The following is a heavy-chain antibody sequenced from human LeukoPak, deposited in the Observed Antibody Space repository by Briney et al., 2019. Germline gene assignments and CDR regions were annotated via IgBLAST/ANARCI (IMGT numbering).Heavy chain of an antibody. Sequence: GGSLRLSCAASGFTFSSYGMHWVRQAPGKGLEWVAVISYDGSNKYYADSVKGRFTISRDNSKNTLSLQMNNVKNEDTAVYYSAKDRISEDGYNFPDSLGPGTLVSVSS. J-gene: IGHJ4*02. CDR2: ISYDGSNK. CDR3: AKDRISEDGYNFPDS. D-gene: IGHD5-24*01. V-gene: IGHV3-30*18. CDR1: GFTFSSYG.